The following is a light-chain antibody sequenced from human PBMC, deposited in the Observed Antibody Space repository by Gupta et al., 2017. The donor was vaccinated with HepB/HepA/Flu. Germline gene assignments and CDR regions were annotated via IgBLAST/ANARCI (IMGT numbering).Light chain of an antibody. CDR2: AAS. CDR1: QSISSY. CDR3: QRSYTAPFT. Sequence: DIQMTQSPSSLSASVGDRVTITCRASQSISSYLNWYQQKPGKAPNLLIYAASRVQSGVPSRFSGSGSGTDFALTISSLQPEDFATYYCQRSYTAPFTFGGGTKVEIK. J-gene: IGKJ4*01. V-gene: IGKV1-39*01.